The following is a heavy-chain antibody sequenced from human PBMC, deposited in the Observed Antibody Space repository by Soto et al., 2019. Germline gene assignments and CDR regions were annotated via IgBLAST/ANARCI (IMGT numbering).Heavy chain of an antibody. CDR1: GFTFSSYG. D-gene: IGHD1-26*01. V-gene: IGHV3-33*01. CDR3: AREGLSLGLL. Sequence: QVQLVESGGGVVQPGRSLRLSCAASGFTFSSYGMHWVRQAPGKGLEWVAVIWYDGGNKYYADSVKGRFTISRDNSKNTLHLQMHSLRAEDTAVYYCAREGLSLGLLWGQGTLVTVS. J-gene: IGHJ4*02. CDR2: IWYDGGNK.